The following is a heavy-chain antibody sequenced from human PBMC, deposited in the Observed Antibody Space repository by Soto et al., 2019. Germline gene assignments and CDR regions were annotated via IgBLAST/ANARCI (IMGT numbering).Heavy chain of an antibody. CDR3: AIAWWSQGNYYYGVAV. CDR2: VDHSGNT. CDR1: GGSVSSTDW. V-gene: IGHV4-4*02. J-gene: IGHJ6*02. Sequence: QVQLQESGPGLVKTSGTLSLSCAVSGGSVSSTDWWTWVRQPPGKGLEWIGEVDHSGNTNYNPTLQSRATIPFHNSRNRFSLNLNTAAAADSAVYSSAIAWWSQGNYYYGVAVWGPGTTVTVSS. D-gene: IGHD2-15*01.